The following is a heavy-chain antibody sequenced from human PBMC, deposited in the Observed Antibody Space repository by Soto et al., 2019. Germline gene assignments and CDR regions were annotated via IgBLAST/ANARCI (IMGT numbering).Heavy chain of an antibody. CDR3: ARVRIVVVPAAISWFDP. CDR1: GFTVSSNY. J-gene: IGHJ5*02. CDR2: IYSGGST. V-gene: IGHV3-66*01. D-gene: IGHD2-2*02. Sequence: GGSLRLSCAASGFTVSSNYMSWVRQAPGKGLEWVSVIYSGGSTYYADSVKGRFTISRDNSKNTLYLQMNSLRAEDTAVYYCARVRIVVVPAAISWFDPWGQGTLVTVSS.